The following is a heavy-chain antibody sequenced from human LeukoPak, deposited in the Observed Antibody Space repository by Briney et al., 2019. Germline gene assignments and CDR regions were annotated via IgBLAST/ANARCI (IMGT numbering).Heavy chain of an antibody. J-gene: IGHJ4*02. V-gene: IGHV4-61*02. CDR1: GGSISSGSYY. CDR2: FYPSGGT. CDR3: ARHRSSGWHYFDY. D-gene: IGHD6-19*01. Sequence: PSETLSLTCTVSGGSISSGSYYWSWIRQPAGRGLEWIGRFYPSGGTNYNPSLKSRVTISVDTSKNQFSLKLNSVTAADTAVYYCARHRSSGWHYFDYWGQGTLVTVSS.